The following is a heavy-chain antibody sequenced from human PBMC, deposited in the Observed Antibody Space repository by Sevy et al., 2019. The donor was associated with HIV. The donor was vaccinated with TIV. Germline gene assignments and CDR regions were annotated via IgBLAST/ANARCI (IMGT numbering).Heavy chain of an antibody. CDR3: ARDKSTTAYYGMDV. V-gene: IGHV3-21*01. CDR1: EFTFSSYS. J-gene: IGHJ6*02. D-gene: IGHD2-21*01. CDR2: ISRSSSYI. Sequence: GGSLRLSCAASEFTFSSYSMNWVRQAPGKGLEWVSSISRSSSYIYYADSVKGRFTISSDNAKNSLFLQMNSLRAEDTAVYYGARDKSTTAYYGMDVWGQGTTVTVSS.